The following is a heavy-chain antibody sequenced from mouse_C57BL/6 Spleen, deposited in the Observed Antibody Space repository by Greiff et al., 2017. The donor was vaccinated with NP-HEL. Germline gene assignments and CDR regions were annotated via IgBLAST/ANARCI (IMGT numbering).Heavy chain of an antibody. D-gene: IGHD2-5*01. CDR3: ARGMGSKSYWYFDV. V-gene: IGHV1-22*01. Sequence: EVQLQQSGPELVKPGASVKMSCKASGYTFTDYNMHWVKQSHGKSLEWIGYINPNNGGTSYNQKFKGKATLTVNKSSSTAYMELRSLTSADSAVYYGARGMGSKSYWYFDVWGTGTTVTVSS. CDR2: INPNNGGT. J-gene: IGHJ1*03. CDR1: GYTFTDYN.